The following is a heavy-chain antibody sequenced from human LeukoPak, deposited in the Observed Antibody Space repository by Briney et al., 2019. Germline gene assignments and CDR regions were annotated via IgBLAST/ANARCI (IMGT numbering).Heavy chain of an antibody. D-gene: IGHD4-17*01. CDR1: GFSFADYA. V-gene: IGHV3-49*03. CDR3: ARDQLGGDPGNYYYYYMDV. J-gene: IGHJ6*03. Sequence: GGSLRLSCTTSGFSFADYAISWFRQAPGKGLEWASFLRSKIYGGAAEYAASVKGRFTISREDSKGIAYLHMNSLKTEDTAVYYCARDQLGGDPGNYYYYYMDVWGKGTTVTVSS. CDR2: LRSKIYGGAA.